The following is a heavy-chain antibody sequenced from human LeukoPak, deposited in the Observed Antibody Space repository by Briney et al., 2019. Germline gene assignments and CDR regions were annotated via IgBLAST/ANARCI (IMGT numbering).Heavy chain of an antibody. CDR3: ARGSRYGDYPYYCDF. Sequence: GGSLRLSCAASGFTFGSYGMHWVRQAPGRGLDWVAFVRYDGNNPYYSASVKGRFTISRDNSKNTVLLQMNNLRLEDAAVYYCARGSRYGDYPYYCDFWGQGTLVTVS. CDR2: VRYDGNNP. V-gene: IGHV3-30*02. CDR1: GFTFGSYG. J-gene: IGHJ4*02. D-gene: IGHD4-17*01.